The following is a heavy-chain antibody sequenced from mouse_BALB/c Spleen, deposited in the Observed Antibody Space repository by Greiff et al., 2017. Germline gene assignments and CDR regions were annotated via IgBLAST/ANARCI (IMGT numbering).Heavy chain of an antibody. Sequence: EVQLQQSGTVLARPGASVKMSCKASGYSFTSYWMHWVKQRPGQGLEWIGAIYPGNSDTSYNQKFKGKAKLTAVTSASTAYMELSSLTNEDSAVYYCTRVHYGSSSYYFDYRGQGTTLTVSS. V-gene: IGHV1-5*01. CDR2: IYPGNSDT. J-gene: IGHJ2*01. CDR1: GYSFTSYW. D-gene: IGHD1-1*01. CDR3: TRVHYGSSSYYFDY.